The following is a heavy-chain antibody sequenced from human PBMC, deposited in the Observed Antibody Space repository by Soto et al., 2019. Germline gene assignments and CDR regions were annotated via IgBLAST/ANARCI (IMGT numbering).Heavy chain of an antibody. D-gene: IGHD3-16*01. CDR1: GGPFSSFA. CDR3: ARGGGPYVWFNEF. Sequence: ASVKVSCKDSGGPFSSFAISWVRQAPGQGLEWLGGIIPVFGTTNYAEKFQGRVTITADESTNTAYMELSSLTSGDTAMYYCARGGGPYVWFNEFWGQGTLVTVSS. CDR2: IIPVFGTT. V-gene: IGHV1-69*13. J-gene: IGHJ4*02.